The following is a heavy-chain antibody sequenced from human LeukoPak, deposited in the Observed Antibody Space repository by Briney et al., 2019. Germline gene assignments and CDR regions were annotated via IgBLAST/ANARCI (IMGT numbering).Heavy chain of an antibody. Sequence: PSETLSLTCTVSGGSISSGSYYWSWIRQPAGKGLEWIGRIYTSGSTNYNPSLKSRVTISVDTSKNQFSPKLSSVTAADTAVYYCARALRFLEWVRAFDIWGQGTMVTVSS. CDR1: GGSISSGSYY. CDR3: ARALRFLEWVRAFDI. J-gene: IGHJ3*02. D-gene: IGHD3-3*01. V-gene: IGHV4-61*02. CDR2: IYTSGST.